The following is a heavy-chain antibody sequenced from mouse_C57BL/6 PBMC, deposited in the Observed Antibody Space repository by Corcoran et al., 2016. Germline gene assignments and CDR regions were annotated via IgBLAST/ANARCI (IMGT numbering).Heavy chain of an antibody. Sequence: QIQLVQSGPELKKPGETVKISCKASGYTFTTYGMSWVKQAPGKGLKWMGWINTYSGVPTYADDFKRRFAFSLETSASTAYLQIKNLKNEDTATYFCARRGGNYRYFDVWCTGTTFTVSS. D-gene: IGHD1-1*02. J-gene: IGHJ1*03. V-gene: IGHV9-3*01. CDR3: ARRGGNYRYFDV. CDR1: GYTFTTYG. CDR2: INTYSGVP.